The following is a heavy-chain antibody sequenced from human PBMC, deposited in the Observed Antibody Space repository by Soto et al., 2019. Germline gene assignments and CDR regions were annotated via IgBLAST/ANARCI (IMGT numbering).Heavy chain of an antibody. CDR3: ASRSPALDY. J-gene: IGHJ4*02. Sequence: QVQLVESGGGVVQPGRSLRLSCAASGFTFSSYGMHWVRQAPGKGLEWVAVIWYDGSNKYYADSVKGRFTISRDNSKNTLYLQMNSLRADDTAMYYCASRSPALDYWGQGFLVTVSS. D-gene: IGHD2-2*01. V-gene: IGHV3-33*01. CDR1: GFTFSSYG. CDR2: IWYDGSNK.